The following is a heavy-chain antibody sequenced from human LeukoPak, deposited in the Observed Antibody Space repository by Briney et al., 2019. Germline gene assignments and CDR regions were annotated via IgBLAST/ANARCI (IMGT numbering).Heavy chain of an antibody. CDR3: ARHSNWNGGVDWFDP. CDR2: IHYSGSL. CDR1: GGSNY. Sequence: SETLSLTCTVSGGSNYWSWLRQPPGKGLEWIAYIHYSGSLNYTPSLKSRVTISIDTSNNQFSLKLNSVTAADTAVYYCARHSNWNGGVDWFDPWGQGTQVTVSS. J-gene: IGHJ5*02. D-gene: IGHD1-20*01. V-gene: IGHV4-59*08.